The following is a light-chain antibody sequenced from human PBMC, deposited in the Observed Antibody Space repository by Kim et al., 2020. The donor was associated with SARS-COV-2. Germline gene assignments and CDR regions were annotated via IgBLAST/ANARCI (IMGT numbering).Light chain of an antibody. CDR2: DAS. CDR3: QKRSNWPPWT. CDR1: QSVSSY. Sequence: YPRERATLSSRSSQSVSSYLAWYQRIPGQAPGHITYDASNRATGIPARFSGSGSGTEFTPTISSREPEVCAVYYCQKRSNWPPWTFGQGTKVE. V-gene: IGKV3-11*01. J-gene: IGKJ1*01.